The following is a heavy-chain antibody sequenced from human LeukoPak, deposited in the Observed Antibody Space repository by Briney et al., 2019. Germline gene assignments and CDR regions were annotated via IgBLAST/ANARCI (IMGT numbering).Heavy chain of an antibody. CDR2: IIPIFGTA. D-gene: IGHD4-11*01. J-gene: IGHJ3*02. CDR3: ARDLYSNPFAFDI. CDR1: GGTFSSYA. V-gene: IGHV1-69*05. Sequence: SVKVSCKASGGTFSSYAISWVRQAPGQGLEWMGGIIPIFGTANYAQKFQGRVTITTDESTSTAYMELSSLRSEDTAVYYCARDLYSNPFAFDIWGQGTMVTVSS.